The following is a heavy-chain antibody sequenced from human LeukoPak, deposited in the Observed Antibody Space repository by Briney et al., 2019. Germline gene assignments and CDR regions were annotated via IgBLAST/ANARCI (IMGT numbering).Heavy chain of an antibody. V-gene: IGHV4-34*01. CDR1: GGSFSGYY. J-gene: IGHJ4*02. CDR3: ARGRRIAARPGFDY. CDR2: INHSGST. Sequence: KPSETLSLTCAVYGGSFSGYYWNWIRQPPGKGLEWIGEINHSGSTNYNPSLKSRVTISVDTSKNQFSLKLSSVTAADTAVYYCARGRRIAARPGFDYWGQGTLVTVSS. D-gene: IGHD6-6*01.